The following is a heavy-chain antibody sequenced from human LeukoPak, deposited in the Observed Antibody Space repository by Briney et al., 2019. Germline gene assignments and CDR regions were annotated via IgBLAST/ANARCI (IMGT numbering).Heavy chain of an antibody. V-gene: IGHV3-30*04. CDR1: GFTFSSCA. J-gene: IGHJ4*02. CDR2: ISYDGSNK. CDR3: ARDRLRYYDSSGSDY. Sequence: PGGSLRLSCAASGFTFSSCAMSWVRQAPGKGLEWVAVISYDGSNKYYADSVKGRFTISRDNSKNTLYLQMNSLRAEDTAVYYCARDRLRYYDSSGSDYWGQGTLVTVSS. D-gene: IGHD3-22*01.